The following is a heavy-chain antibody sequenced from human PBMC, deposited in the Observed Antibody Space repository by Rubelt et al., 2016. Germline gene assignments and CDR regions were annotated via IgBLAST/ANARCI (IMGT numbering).Heavy chain of an antibody. CDR3: AKDYGSGSPYYGMDV. Sequence: QVQLVESGGGVVQPGRSLRLSCAASGFTFSSYGMHWVRQAPGKGLEWVAVISYDGSNKYYADSVKGRFTISRDNSKNTLYLQMNSLRAEDTAGYYCAKDYGSGSPYYGMDVWGQGTTVTVSS. J-gene: IGHJ6*02. V-gene: IGHV3-30*19. CDR2: ISYDGSNK. CDR1: GFTFSSYG. D-gene: IGHD3-10*01.